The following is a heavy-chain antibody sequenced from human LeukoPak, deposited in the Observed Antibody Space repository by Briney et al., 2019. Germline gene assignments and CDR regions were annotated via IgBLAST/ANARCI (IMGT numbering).Heavy chain of an antibody. V-gene: IGHV1-2*02. CDR3: ARAAQVGAGAFDI. CDR1: GYTFTGYC. CDR2: INPNSGGT. Sequence: ASVKVSCKASGYTFTGYCMHWVRQAPGQGLEWMGWINPNSGGTNYAQKFQGRVTMTRDTSISTAYMELSRLRSDDTAVYYCARAAQVGAGAFDIWGQGTMVTVSS. D-gene: IGHD1-26*01. J-gene: IGHJ3*02.